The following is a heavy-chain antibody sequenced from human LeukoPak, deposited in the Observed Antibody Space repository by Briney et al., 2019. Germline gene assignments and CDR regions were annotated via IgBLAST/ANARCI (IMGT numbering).Heavy chain of an antibody. CDR2: IKQDGSEK. CDR1: GFTFSSYW. D-gene: IGHD3-3*01. CDR3: ARDRQEWLLSYYYYGMDV. V-gene: IGHV3-7*03. J-gene: IGHJ6*02. Sequence: GGPLRLSCAASGFTFSSYWMSWVRQAPGKGLEWVANIKQDGSEKYYVDSVKGRFTISRDNAKNSLYLQMNSLRAEDTAVYYCARDRQEWLLSYYYYGMDVWGQGTTVTVSS.